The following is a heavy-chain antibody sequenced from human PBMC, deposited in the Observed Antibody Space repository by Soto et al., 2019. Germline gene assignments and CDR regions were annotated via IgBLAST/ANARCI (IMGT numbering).Heavy chain of an antibody. CDR3: ARVSSSSRTWFDP. V-gene: IGHV4-4*02. CDR2: LYHDGST. Sequence: SETPFLPWAVSGYTIRSDYWGSWVRQRPGQGPEWIGELYHDGSTNYNPSLKSRVTISIDKSKNQFSLKLSSVTAADTAVYYCARVSSSSRTWFDPWGQGTLVTVSS. CDR1: GYTIRSDYW. J-gene: IGHJ5*02. D-gene: IGHD6-6*01.